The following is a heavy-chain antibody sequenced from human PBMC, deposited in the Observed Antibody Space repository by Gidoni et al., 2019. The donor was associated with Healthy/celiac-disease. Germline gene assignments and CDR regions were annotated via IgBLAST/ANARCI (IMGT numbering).Heavy chain of an antibody. D-gene: IGHD4-17*01. CDR2: ISGSGGST. J-gene: IGHJ3*02. CDR3: AIPPVGYGGNADAFDI. V-gene: IGHV3-23*01. Sequence: EVQLLESGGGLVQPGGSLRLSCAASGFTFSSHAMSWVRQAPGKGLEWVSAISGSGGSTYYADSVKGRFTISRDNSKNTLYLQMNSLRAEDTAVYYCAIPPVGYGGNADAFDIWGQGTMVTVSS. CDR1: GFTFSSHA.